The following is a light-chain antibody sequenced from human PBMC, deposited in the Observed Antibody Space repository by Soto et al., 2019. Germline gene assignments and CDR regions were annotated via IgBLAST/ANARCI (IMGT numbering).Light chain of an antibody. CDR2: DAS. V-gene: IGKV3-11*01. CDR3: QQRRNWPYLT. J-gene: IGKJ4*01. CDR1: QSVSGS. Sequence: EIVLTQSPDTLSLSPGERATLSCRASQSVSGSLAWYQQKPGQAPRLLIYDASNRAYGVPARFRGSGSGTNFTLTIASLEPDDFAVYYCQQRRNWPYLTFGGGTRV.